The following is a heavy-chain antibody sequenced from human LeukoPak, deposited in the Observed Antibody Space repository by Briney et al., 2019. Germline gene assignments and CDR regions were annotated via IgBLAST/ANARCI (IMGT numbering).Heavy chain of an antibody. Sequence: PGGSLRLSCAASGFTFSSYAMSWVRQAPGKGLEWVSAISGSGGSTYYADSVKGRFTISRDNSKNTLYLQMNSLRAEDTAVYYCARRPQPTYSYGSSNAYYGMDVWGQGTTVTVSS. CDR1: GFTFSSYA. CDR2: ISGSGGST. V-gene: IGHV3-23*01. CDR3: ARRPQPTYSYGSSNAYYGMDV. J-gene: IGHJ6*02. D-gene: IGHD5-18*01.